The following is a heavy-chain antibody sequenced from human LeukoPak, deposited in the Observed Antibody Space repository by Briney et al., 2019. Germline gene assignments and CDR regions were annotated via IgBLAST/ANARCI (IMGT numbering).Heavy chain of an antibody. V-gene: IGHV3-23*01. CDR3: ARTGVGGGYRFDY. D-gene: IGHD1-26*01. CDR2: ISGSGGST. Sequence: PGGSLRLSCVASGFSFSNYAMTWVRQAPGKGLEWVSGISGSGGSTYYADSVRGRFTISRDNFKNTLDVQMSSLGVEDTAIYYCARTGVGGGYRFDYWGQGTQVTVSS. CDR1: GFSFSNYA. J-gene: IGHJ4*02.